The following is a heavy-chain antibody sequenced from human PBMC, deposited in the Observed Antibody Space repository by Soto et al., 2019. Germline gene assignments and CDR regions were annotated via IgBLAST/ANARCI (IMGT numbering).Heavy chain of an antibody. J-gene: IGHJ4*02. CDR3: ATVHSTSRSFDY. CDR2: TGYSRLTT. D-gene: IGHD6-6*01. V-gene: IGHV3-23*01. Sequence: PGGSLRLSCAASGLNFSILAMSWVRRAPGKGLEWVSTTGYSRLTTYYADSVKGRFTVSRDNSKNTLDLQMSSLRAEDTAVYYCATVHSTSRSFDYWGQGTLATVSS. CDR1: GLNFSILA.